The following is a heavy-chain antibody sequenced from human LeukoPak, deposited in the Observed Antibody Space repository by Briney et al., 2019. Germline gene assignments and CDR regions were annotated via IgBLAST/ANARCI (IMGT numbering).Heavy chain of an antibody. CDR1: GFTFDDYA. CDR2: ISWNSGSI. V-gene: IGHV3-9*01. D-gene: IGHD6-6*01. J-gene: IGHJ4*02. CDR3: ASVRSGY. Sequence: GGSLRLSCAASGFTFDDYAMHWVRQAPGKGLEWVSGISWNSGSIGYADSVKGRFTISRDNAKNSLYLQMNSLRAEDTAVYYCASVRSGYWGQGTLVTVSS.